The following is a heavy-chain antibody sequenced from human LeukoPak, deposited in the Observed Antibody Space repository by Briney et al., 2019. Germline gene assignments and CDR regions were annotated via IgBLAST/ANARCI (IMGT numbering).Heavy chain of an antibody. CDR3: ARPVVTHDAFDI. CDR2: IYYSRST. Sequence: SQTLSLTCTVSGGSISSGGYYWSWIRQHPGKGLEGNGYIYYSRSTYYNPSLKSRVTISVDTSKNPFSLKLSSVAAADTAVYYCARPVVTHDAFDIWGQGTMVTVSS. CDR1: GGSISSGGYY. V-gene: IGHV4-31*03. J-gene: IGHJ3*02. D-gene: IGHD4-23*01.